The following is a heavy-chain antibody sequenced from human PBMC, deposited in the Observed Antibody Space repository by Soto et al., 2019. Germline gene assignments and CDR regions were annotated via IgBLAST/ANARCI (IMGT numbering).Heavy chain of an antibody. D-gene: IGHD2-21*01. J-gene: IGHJ4*02. CDR3: ARFPACGVDCYLFDY. CDR2: INPGGGRT. V-gene: IGHV1-46*01. Sequence: GSPVNLSCKASGGTFSSYAISWVRQAPGQGLEWVAMINPGGGRTKNAQMFQGRVTLTRDTSAGTVDMELSSLTSDDTAVYYCARFPACGVDCYLFDYWGQGPLVTVSS. CDR1: GGTFSSYA.